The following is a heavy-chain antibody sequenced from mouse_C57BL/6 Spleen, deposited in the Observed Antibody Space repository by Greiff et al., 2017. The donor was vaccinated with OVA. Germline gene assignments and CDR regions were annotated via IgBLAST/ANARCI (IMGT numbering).Heavy chain of an antibody. Sequence: EVQVVESGPELVKPGASVKISCKASGYSFTGYYMHWVKQSHGNILDWIGYIYPYNGVSSYNQKFKGKATLTVDKSSSTAYMELRSLTSEDSAVYYCARGLYSNSFDYWGQGTTLTVSS. J-gene: IGHJ2*01. CDR3: ARGLYSNSFDY. CDR2: IYPYNGVS. CDR1: GYSFTGYY. V-gene: IGHV1-31*01. D-gene: IGHD2-5*01.